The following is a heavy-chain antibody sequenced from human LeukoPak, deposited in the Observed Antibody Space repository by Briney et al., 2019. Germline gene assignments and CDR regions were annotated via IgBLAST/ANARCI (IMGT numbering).Heavy chain of an antibody. CDR1: GFTFSSYW. J-gene: IGHJ5*02. Sequence: GGSLRLSCAASGFTFSSYWMHWVRQAPGKGLVWVSRINSDGGSTSYADSVKGRFTISRDNAKNTLYLQMNSLRAEDTAVYYCARDRGYSYGLQGGWFDPWGQGTLVTVSS. CDR3: ARDRGYSYGLQGGWFDP. CDR2: INSDGGST. D-gene: IGHD5-18*01. V-gene: IGHV3-74*01.